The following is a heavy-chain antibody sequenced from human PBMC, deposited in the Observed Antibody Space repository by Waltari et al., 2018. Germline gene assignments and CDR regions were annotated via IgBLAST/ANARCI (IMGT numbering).Heavy chain of an antibody. Sequence: EVQLLESGGGLVQPGGSLRLSCAASGFTFSSYAMSWVRQAPGKGLEWVSVIYSGGSTYDADSVKGRFTISRDNSKNTLYLQMNSLRAEDTAVYYCATSGGDIVATPNWGQGTLVTVSS. CDR2: IYSGGST. CDR3: ATSGGDIVATPN. J-gene: IGHJ1*01. CDR1: GFTFSSYA. V-gene: IGHV3-23*03. D-gene: IGHD5-12*01.